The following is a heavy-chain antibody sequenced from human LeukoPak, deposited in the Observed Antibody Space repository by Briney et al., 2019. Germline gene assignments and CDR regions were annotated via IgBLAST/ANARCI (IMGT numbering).Heavy chain of an antibody. CDR1: GFTFSSSA. CDR3: ARDLASCGGDCA. Sequence: GGSLRLSCAASGFTFSSSAMSWVRQAPGKGLEWVAVISYDGSNKYYADSVKGRFTISRDNSKNTLYLQMNSLRAEDTAVYYCARDLASCGGDCAWGQGTLVTVSS. CDR2: ISYDGSNK. J-gene: IGHJ4*02. D-gene: IGHD2-21*02. V-gene: IGHV3-30-3*01.